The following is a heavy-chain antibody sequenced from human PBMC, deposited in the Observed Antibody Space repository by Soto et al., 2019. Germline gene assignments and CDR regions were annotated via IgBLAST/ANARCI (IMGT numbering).Heavy chain of an antibody. Sequence: QVQLVQSGAEVKKPGSSVKVSCKASGGTFSSYTISWVRQAPGQGLKWMGRFIPILGIANYAQKFQGRVTITADKATGTAYMEPSSLRAEDTAVYYCAYSHVDKAMGLLPYYYYYNMHVWGKETTVTVSS. CDR1: GGTFSSYT. V-gene: IGHV1-69*02. CDR2: FIPILGIA. J-gene: IGHJ6*03. CDR3: AYSHVDKAMGLLPYYYYYNMHV. D-gene: IGHD5-18*01.